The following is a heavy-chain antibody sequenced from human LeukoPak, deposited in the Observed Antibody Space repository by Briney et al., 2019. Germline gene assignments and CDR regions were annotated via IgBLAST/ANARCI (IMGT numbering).Heavy chain of an antibody. CDR1: GYSISSGYY. D-gene: IGHD3-22*01. V-gene: IGHV4-38-2*02. CDR2: IYHSGST. Sequence: SETLSLTCPVSGYSISSGYYWGWIRQPPGKGLEWIGSIYHSGSTHYNPSLKSRVTISVDTSKNQFSLKLSSVTAADTAVYYCARDSGGYFFNNWFDPWGQGTLVTVSS. CDR3: ARDSGGYFFNNWFDP. J-gene: IGHJ5*02.